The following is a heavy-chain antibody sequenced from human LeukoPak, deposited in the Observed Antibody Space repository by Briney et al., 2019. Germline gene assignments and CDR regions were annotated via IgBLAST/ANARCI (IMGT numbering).Heavy chain of an antibody. CDR3: AKEPREYCSSTSCPTWIDA. D-gene: IGHD2-2*01. V-gene: IGHV3-23*01. CDR1: GFIFSLYA. Sequence: PGGSLRLLCAACGFIFSLYAVLWVRQAPGKAREWGSAITSSGCTTYYADSVKGRFTISRDNSKNTLYLQASSLRAEDTAVYYCAKEPREYCSSTSCPTWIDAWGQGTLVTVSS. J-gene: IGHJ5*02. CDR2: ITSSGCTT.